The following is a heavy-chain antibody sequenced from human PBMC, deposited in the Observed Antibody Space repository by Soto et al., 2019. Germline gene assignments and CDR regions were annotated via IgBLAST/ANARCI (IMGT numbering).Heavy chain of an antibody. J-gene: IGHJ4*02. V-gene: IGHV3-30-3*01. CDR1: GFSFSSYA. CDR3: ARGGRWLQGNDY. Sequence: QVQLVESGGGVLQPGRSLRLSCAASGFSFSSYAMHWVRQAPGKGLEWVAVISYDGTDKFYAASVKGRFTISRDPSKNTLYLQMNSLRAEDTAVYYCARGGRWLQGNDYWGQGTLVTVA. CDR2: ISYDGTDK. D-gene: IGHD3-16*01.